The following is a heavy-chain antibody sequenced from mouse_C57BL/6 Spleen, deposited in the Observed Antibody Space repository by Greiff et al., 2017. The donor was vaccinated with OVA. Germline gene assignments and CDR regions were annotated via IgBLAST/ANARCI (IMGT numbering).Heavy chain of an antibody. Sequence: QFQRQHSAPGLVQPSQSLSITCTVSGFSLTSYGVHWVRQSPGKGLEWLGVIWRGGSTDYNAAFMSRLSITKDNSKSQVFFKMNSLQADDTAIYYCAKSDGYPYWYFDVWGTGTTVTVSS. CDR2: IWRGGST. CDR3: AKSDGYPYWYFDV. D-gene: IGHD2-3*01. J-gene: IGHJ1*03. V-gene: IGHV2-5*01. CDR1: GFSLTSYG.